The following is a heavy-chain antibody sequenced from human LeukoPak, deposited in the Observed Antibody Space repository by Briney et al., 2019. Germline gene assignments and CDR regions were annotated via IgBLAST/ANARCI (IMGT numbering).Heavy chain of an antibody. CDR3: ARALSATWDY. Sequence: GGSLRLSCVASGFTFSSYWMSWVRQAPGKGLEWVANIKQDGSEKYYVDSVKGRFTISRDNAKNSLYLQMNSLRAEDTAVYYCARALSATWDYWGQGTLVTVSS. J-gene: IGHJ4*02. CDR2: IKQDGSEK. CDR1: GFTFSSYW. V-gene: IGHV3-7*04.